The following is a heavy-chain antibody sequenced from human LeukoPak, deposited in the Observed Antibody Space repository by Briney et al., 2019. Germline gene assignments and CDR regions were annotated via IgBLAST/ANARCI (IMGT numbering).Heavy chain of an antibody. Sequence: GGSLRLSRAPSGFTFKNAWMSWVRKAPGKGLWRGAVIWYEGSNKYYADSVKGRFTISRDNSKNTLYLQMNSLRAEDTAVYYCARVRVTTVTTGPFDYWGQGTLVTVSS. J-gene: IGHJ4*02. D-gene: IGHD4-17*01. CDR1: GFTFKNAW. CDR3: ARVRVTTVTTGPFDY. V-gene: IGHV3-33*08. CDR2: IWYEGSNK.